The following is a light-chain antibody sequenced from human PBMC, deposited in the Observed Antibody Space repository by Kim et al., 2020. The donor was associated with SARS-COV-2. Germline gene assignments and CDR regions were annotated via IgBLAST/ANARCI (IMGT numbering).Light chain of an antibody. CDR1: QSVDSLF. Sequence: EIVLTQFPGTLSLSPGERATLSCRASQSVDSLFLAWYQQRPGQAPRLLIYGASDRATGIQDRFRGSGSGTDFTLTITSLEPEDFAVYYCQQSDSSFRTFGQGTKVDIK. CDR3: QQSDSSFRT. CDR2: GAS. V-gene: IGKV3-20*01. J-gene: IGKJ1*01.